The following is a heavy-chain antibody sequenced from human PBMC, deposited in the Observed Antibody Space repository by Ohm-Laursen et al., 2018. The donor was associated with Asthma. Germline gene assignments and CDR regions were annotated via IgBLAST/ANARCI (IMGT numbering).Heavy chain of an antibody. CDR2: ISFSADST. CDR1: GFTFSSYY. D-gene: IGHD3-22*01. Sequence: SLRLSCAASGFTFSSYYMAWVRQAPGKGLEWVSGISFSADSTYYPDSVKGRFTISRDNSRNTLYLQMNSLRAEDTAVYYCAKGYYYDSSGYYPYYFDYWGQGTLVTVSS. V-gene: IGHV3-23*01. CDR3: AKGYYYDSSGYYPYYFDY. J-gene: IGHJ4*02.